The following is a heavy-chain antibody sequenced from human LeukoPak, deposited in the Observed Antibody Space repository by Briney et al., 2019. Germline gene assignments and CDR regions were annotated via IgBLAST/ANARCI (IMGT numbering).Heavy chain of an antibody. CDR3: ARGPKLYGMDV. V-gene: IGHV1-8*01. Sequence: ASVKVSCKASGYTFTSYDINWVRQATGQGLEWMGWMNPNSGNTGYAQRFQGRVTMTWNTSISTAYMELSSLRSEDTAVYYCARGPKLYGMDVWGQGTTVTVSS. CDR1: GYTFTSYD. CDR2: MNPNSGNT. J-gene: IGHJ6*02.